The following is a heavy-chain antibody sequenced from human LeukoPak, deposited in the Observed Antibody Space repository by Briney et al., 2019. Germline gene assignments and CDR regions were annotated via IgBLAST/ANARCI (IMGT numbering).Heavy chain of an antibody. CDR3: ARGGYQLLSTDTGNWFDP. Sequence: ASVKVSCKVSGYTLTELSIHWVRQAPGKGLEWMGGEDGGPIYAQKFQGRVTMTEDTSTDTAYMDVSSLRSEDTAVYYCARGGYQLLSTDTGNWFDPWGQGTLVTVSS. CDR2: EDGGP. CDR1: GYTLTELS. D-gene: IGHD2-2*01. J-gene: IGHJ5*02. V-gene: IGHV1-24*01.